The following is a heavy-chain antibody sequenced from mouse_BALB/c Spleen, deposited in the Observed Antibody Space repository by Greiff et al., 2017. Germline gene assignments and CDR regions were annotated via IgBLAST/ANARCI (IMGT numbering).Heavy chain of an antibody. J-gene: IGHJ3*01. V-gene: IGHV5-17*02. D-gene: IGHD2-10*01. CDR1: GFTFSSFG. Sequence: EVQVVESGGGLVQPGGSRKLSCAASGFTFSSFGMHWVRQAPEKGLEWVAYISSGSSTIYYADTVKGRFTISRDNPKNTLFLQMTSLRSEDTAMYYCARWASYGNQGFAYWGQGTLVTVSA. CDR2: ISSGSSTI. CDR3: ARWASYGNQGFAY.